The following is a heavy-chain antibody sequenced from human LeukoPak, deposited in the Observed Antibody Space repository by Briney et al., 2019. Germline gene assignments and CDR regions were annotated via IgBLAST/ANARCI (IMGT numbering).Heavy chain of an antibody. D-gene: IGHD3-22*01. V-gene: IGHV4-61*02. CDR1: GGSISSGSYY. Sequence: PSQTLSLTCTVSGGSISSGSYYWSCIRQPAGKGLECIGRIYTSGSTNYNPSLKSRVTISVDTSKNQFSLKLSSVTAADTAVYYCARGDSSGYFRDYWGQGTLVTVSS. CDR3: ARGDSSGYFRDY. J-gene: IGHJ4*02. CDR2: IYTSGST.